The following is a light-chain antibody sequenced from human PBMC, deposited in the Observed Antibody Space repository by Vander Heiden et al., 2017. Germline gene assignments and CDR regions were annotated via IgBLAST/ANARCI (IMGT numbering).Light chain of an antibody. CDR3: CSYRV. V-gene: IGLV2-23*02. CDR1: SSDVGSYNL. J-gene: IGLJ3*02. CDR2: EVS. Sequence: QSALTQPASVSGSPGQSITISCTGTSSDVGSYNLVSWYQQHPGKAPKLMIYEVSKRPSGVSNRVSGSTSGNTASLTIAGFQAEDEADYYCCSYRVFGGGTKLTVL.